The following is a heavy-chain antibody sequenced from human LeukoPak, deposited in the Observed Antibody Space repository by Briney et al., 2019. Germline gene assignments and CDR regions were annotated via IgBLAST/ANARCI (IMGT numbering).Heavy chain of an antibody. D-gene: IGHD3-10*01. CDR2: VSSSSSTI. Sequence: PGGSLRLSCAASGFTFSSYSMNWVRQAPGKRLEWVSYVSSSSSTIYYADSVKGRFTISRDNAKNSLYLQMNSLRAEDTAVYYCARSGIDRGVIIKDYYYGMDVWGQGTTVTVSS. CDR3: ARSGIDRGVIIKDYYYGMDV. CDR1: GFTFSSYS. J-gene: IGHJ6*02. V-gene: IGHV3-48*04.